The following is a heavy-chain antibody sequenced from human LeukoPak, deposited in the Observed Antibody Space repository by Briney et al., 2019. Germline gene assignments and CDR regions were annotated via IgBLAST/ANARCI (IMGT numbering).Heavy chain of an antibody. CDR3: ARLTLGDYRGAFDI. CDR2: IYYSGST. J-gene: IGHJ3*02. CDR1: GGSISSSSYY. Sequence: PSETLSLTCTVSGGSISSSSYYWGWIRQPPGKGLEWIGRIYYSGSTYYNPSLKSRVTISVDTSKNQFSLKLSSVTAADTAVYYCARLTLGDYRGAFDIWGQGTMVTVSS. D-gene: IGHD4-17*01. V-gene: IGHV4-39*01.